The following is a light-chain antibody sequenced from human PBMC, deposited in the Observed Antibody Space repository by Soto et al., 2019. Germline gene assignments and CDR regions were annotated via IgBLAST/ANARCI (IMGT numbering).Light chain of an antibody. V-gene: IGLV1-47*02. CDR2: SNN. Sequence: QSVLTQPPSASGTPGQRVTISCSGSSSNIGINYVFWFQQLPGTAPKLLIYSNNQRPSGVPDRFSGSQSGTSASLAISGLRSEDEADYFCASWDDSLRGPVFGGGTQLTVL. CDR1: SSNIGINY. J-gene: IGLJ3*02. CDR3: ASWDDSLRGPV.